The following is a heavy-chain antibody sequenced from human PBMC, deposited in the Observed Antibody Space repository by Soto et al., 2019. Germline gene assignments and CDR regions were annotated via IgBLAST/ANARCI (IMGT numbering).Heavy chain of an antibody. CDR2: IIPIFGTA. V-gene: IGHV1-69*01. CDR3: ARDLLIHSSSWYYCDY. CDR1: GGTFSSYA. D-gene: IGHD6-13*01. Sequence: QVQLVQSGAEVKKTGSSVKVSCKASGGTFSSYAISWVRQAPGQGLEWMGGIIPIFGTANYAQKFQGRVTITADESTSTAYMELSILRSEDTAVYYCARDLLIHSSSWYYCDYWGQGTLVTVSS. J-gene: IGHJ4*02.